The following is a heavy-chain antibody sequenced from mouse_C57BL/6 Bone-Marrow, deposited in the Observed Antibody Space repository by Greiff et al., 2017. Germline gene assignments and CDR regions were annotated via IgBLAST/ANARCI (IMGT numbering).Heavy chain of an antibody. Sequence: QVQLQQSGAELARPGASVKLSCKASGYTFTSYGISWVKQRTGQGLEWIGEIYPRSGNTYYNEKFKGKATLTADKSSSTAYMELSSLTAEDSAVYFCASSLPPAWFAYWGQGTLVTVSA. D-gene: IGHD2-1*01. V-gene: IGHV1-81*01. J-gene: IGHJ3*01. CDR2: IYPRSGNT. CDR1: GYTFTSYG. CDR3: ASSLPPAWFAY.